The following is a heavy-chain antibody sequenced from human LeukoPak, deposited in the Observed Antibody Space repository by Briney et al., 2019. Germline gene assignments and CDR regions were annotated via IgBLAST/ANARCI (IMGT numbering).Heavy chain of an antibody. CDR1: GYTFTNYD. Sequence: GASVKVSCKASGYTFTNYDINWVRQATGQGLEWMGWMSPNSDDTGYAQKFQGRVTMTRNTSISTAYMELSSLRSEDTAVYYCARGTAYLWGAAAFGAFDIWGRGTMVTVSS. CDR2: MSPNSDDT. CDR3: ARGTAYLWGAAAFGAFDI. J-gene: IGHJ3*02. V-gene: IGHV1-8*01. D-gene: IGHD6-13*01.